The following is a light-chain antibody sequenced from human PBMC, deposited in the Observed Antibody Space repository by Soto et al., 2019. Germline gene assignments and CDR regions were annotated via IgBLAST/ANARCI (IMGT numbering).Light chain of an antibody. J-gene: IGLJ2*01. Sequence: ALTQPASVSGSPGQSITISCTGTSSDVGSYNLVSWYQQHPGKAPKLMIYEVSKRPSGVSNRFSGSKSGNTASLTISGLQAEDEADYYCCSYAGSSTFGVVFGGGTKLTVL. V-gene: IGLV2-23*02. CDR2: EVS. CDR3: CSYAGSSTFGVV. CDR1: SSDVGSYNL.